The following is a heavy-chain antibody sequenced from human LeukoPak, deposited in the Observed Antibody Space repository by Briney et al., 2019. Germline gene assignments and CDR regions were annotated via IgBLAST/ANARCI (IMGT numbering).Heavy chain of an antibody. Sequence: VQPGGSLRLSCAASAFTFSSYAMSWVRQAPEKGLEWVSTINISGGSAYYADSVKGRFTISRDNSKNTLYLQMNNLRAEDTAVYYCAKDLGRDGSEIFDYWGQGTQVTVSS. D-gene: IGHD5-24*01. CDR2: INISGGSA. CDR1: AFTFSSYA. CDR3: AKDLGRDGSEIFDY. J-gene: IGHJ4*02. V-gene: IGHV3-23*01.